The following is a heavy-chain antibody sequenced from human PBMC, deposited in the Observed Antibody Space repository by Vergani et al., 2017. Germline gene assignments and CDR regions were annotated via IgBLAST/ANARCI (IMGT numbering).Heavy chain of an antibody. CDR2: IKQDGSEK. CDR3: ARYSMAAAGRYYYYYYCMDV. D-gene: IGHD6-13*01. V-gene: IGHV3-7*01. CDR1: GFTFSSYW. Sequence: EVQLVESGGGLVQPGGSLRLSCAASGFTFSSYWMSWVRQAPGKGLEWVANIKQDGSEKYYVDSVKGRFTISRDNAKNSLYLQMNSLRAADTAVYYCARYSMAAAGRYYYYYYCMDVWGQGTTVTVSS. J-gene: IGHJ6*02.